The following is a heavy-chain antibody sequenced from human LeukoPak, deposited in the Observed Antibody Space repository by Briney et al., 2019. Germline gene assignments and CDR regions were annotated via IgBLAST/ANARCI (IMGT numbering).Heavy chain of an antibody. V-gene: IGHV4-38-2*02. Sequence: PSETLSLTCTVSGYSISSGFYWGWIRQPPGKGLECIGSIYHSGSTYYNPSLKSRVTISVDTSKNQFSLNLSSVTAADTAMYYCARDLEEATSPFDYWGQGTLVTVSS. CDR2: IYHSGST. CDR3: ARDLEEATSPFDY. D-gene: IGHD5-12*01. J-gene: IGHJ4*02. CDR1: GYSISSGFY.